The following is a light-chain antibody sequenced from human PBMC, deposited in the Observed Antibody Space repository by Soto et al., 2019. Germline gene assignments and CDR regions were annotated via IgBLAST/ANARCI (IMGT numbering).Light chain of an antibody. CDR1: QSVSSIF. Sequence: EIVLTQSPATLSASPGERATLSCRASQSVSSIFFSWYQQKPDQTPMLLVSVASSRATGIPDRFSGSVSGTEFRLTICTMQPEDFATYYCQQYDSFSVTFGQGTRLEIK. J-gene: IGKJ5*01. V-gene: IGKV3-20*01. CDR2: VAS. CDR3: QQYDSFSVT.